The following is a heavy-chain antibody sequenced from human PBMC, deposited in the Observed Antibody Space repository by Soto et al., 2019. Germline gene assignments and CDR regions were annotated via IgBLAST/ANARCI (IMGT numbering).Heavy chain of an antibody. D-gene: IGHD6-13*01. V-gene: IGHV1-69*01. J-gene: IGHJ4*02. CDR1: GGTVSSYR. CDR3: ARDSGAKLSSS. Sequence: QVQLVQSEAEVKKPGSSVKVSCKASGGTVSSYRINWVRQAPGQGLEWVGGIVPIYRTADYAQKFQGRVTITADESARTAYMELRSLKSQDTAVYYCARDSGAKLSSSWGQGTLVTVSS. CDR2: IVPIYRTA.